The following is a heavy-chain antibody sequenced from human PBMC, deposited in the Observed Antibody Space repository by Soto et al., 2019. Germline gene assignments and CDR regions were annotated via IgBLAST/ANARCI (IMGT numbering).Heavy chain of an antibody. V-gene: IGHV3-23*01. D-gene: IGHD2-21*02. Sequence: EVQLLESGGGLVQPGGSLRLSCAASGFTFGNYAMSWVRQAPGKGLEWVSTITDNGGHIYYADYVKGRVTISRDNSKNTLYLQMNSLRAEDTAVYYCAKDLLVGTATGVDYWGQGTLVTVSS. J-gene: IGHJ4*02. CDR1: GFTFGNYA. CDR2: ITDNGGHI. CDR3: AKDLLVGTATGVDY.